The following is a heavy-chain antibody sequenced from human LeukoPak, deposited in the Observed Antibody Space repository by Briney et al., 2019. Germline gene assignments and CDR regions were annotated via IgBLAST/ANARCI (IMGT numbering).Heavy chain of an antibody. CDR2: FYTGANT. Sequence: SETLSLTCTVSGGSISSSSYYWGWIRQPPGKGLEWIGYFYTGANTNYNPSLKSRVTMSVDTSKNQFSLKLSSVTAADTAVYYCVRHYRLNIGFDYWGQGTLVTVSS. D-gene: IGHD1/OR15-1a*01. CDR3: VRHYRLNIGFDY. V-gene: IGHV4-61*05. J-gene: IGHJ4*02. CDR1: GGSISSSSYY.